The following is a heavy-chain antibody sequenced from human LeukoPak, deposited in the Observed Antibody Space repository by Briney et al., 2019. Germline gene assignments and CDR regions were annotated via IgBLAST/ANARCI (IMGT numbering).Heavy chain of an antibody. D-gene: IGHD3-9*01. CDR3: AGRGIVTGYFDF. J-gene: IGHJ4*02. Sequence: SETLSLTCTVSGDSITNSNFYWGWIRQSPGKGLEWIGSIFHSGTTNYNPSLKSRVTISVDTSKNQFYLRVRSVTAAETALYYCAGRGIVTGYFDFWGRGTLVTVSS. CDR1: GDSITNSNFY. CDR2: IFHSGTT. V-gene: IGHV4-39*01.